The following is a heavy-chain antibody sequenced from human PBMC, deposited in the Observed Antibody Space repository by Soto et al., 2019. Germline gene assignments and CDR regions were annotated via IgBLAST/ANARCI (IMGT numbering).Heavy chain of an antibody. CDR1: GYTFTSYY. CDR3: ARDPPNYYDSSGYFDY. CDR2: INPSGGST. Sequence: QVQLVQSGAEVKKPGASVKVSCKASGYTFTSYYMHWVRQAPGQGLEWMGIINPSGGSTSYAQKFQGRVTMTRDTSTSTVYMELSSLRSEDTAVYYCARDPPNYYDSSGYFDYWGQGTLVTVSS. V-gene: IGHV1-46*01. D-gene: IGHD3-22*01. J-gene: IGHJ4*02.